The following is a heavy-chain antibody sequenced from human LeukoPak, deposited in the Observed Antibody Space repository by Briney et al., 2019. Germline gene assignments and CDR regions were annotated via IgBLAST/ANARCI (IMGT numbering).Heavy chain of an antibody. J-gene: IGHJ4*02. D-gene: IGHD2/OR15-2a*01. CDR3: ARDWGTERIITDY. Sequence: ASVKVSCKASGYTFTGYYMHWVRQAPGQGLEWMGWINPNSGGTNYAQKFQGWVTMTRDTSISTAYMELSRLRSDDTAVYYCARDWGTERIITDYWGQGTLVTVSS. CDR1: GYTFTGYY. CDR2: INPNSGGT. V-gene: IGHV1-2*04.